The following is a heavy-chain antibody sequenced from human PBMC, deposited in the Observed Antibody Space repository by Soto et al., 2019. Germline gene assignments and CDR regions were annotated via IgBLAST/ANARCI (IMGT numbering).Heavy chain of an antibody. V-gene: IGHV3-23*01. CDR2: ISGSGGST. Sequence: EVQLLESGGGLVQPGGSLRLSCAASGFTFSSYAMGWVRQAPGKGLEWVSAISGSGGSTYYADSVKGRFTISRDNSKNTLYLQMNSLRAEDTAVYYCAKDLAPPWLWFGELPPPWGQGTLVTVSS. J-gene: IGHJ5*02. D-gene: IGHD3-10*01. CDR1: GFTFSSYA. CDR3: AKDLAPPWLWFGELPPP.